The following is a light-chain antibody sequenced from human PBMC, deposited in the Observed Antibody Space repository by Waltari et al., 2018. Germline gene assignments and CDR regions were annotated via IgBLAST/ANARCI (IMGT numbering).Light chain of an antibody. CDR2: GNS. CDR1: SSNIGAGYD. Sequence: QSVLTQPPSVSGAPGQRVTIYCTGSSSNIGAGYDVHGYQQLPGTAPKLLSYGNSNRPSGVPDRFSGSKSGTSASLAITGLQAEDEADYYCQSYDSSLSGGVFGGGTKLTVL. CDR3: QSYDSSLSGGV. V-gene: IGLV1-40*01. J-gene: IGLJ2*01.